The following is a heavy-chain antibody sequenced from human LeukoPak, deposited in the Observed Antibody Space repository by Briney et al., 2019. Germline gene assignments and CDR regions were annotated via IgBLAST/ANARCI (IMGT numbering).Heavy chain of an antibody. CDR3: AKGTLYSSRNYFDY. V-gene: IGHV3-23*01. CDR2: ISATGGNT. D-gene: IGHD6-13*01. Sequence: PGGSLRLSCAASGFTLSSYAMTWVRQAPGKGLEWVSGISATGGNTYYADSVKGRFTISRDNSRNTLYLQLNSLRADDTAVYYCAKGTLYSSRNYFDYWGQGTPVTVPS. J-gene: IGHJ4*02. CDR1: GFTLSSYA.